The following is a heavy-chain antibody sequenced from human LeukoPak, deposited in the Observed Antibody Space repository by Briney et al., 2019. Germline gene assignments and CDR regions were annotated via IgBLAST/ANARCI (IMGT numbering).Heavy chain of an antibody. CDR2: IYHSGST. J-gene: IGHJ4*02. Sequence: SETLSLTCAVYGGSFSGYYWSWIRQPPGKGLEWIGSIYHSGSTYYNPSLKSRVTISVDTSKNQFSLKLSSVTAADTAVYYCARAPGEQWLVRRTHFDYWGQGTLVTVSS. V-gene: IGHV4-34*01. CDR1: GGSFSGYY. D-gene: IGHD6-19*01. CDR3: ARAPGEQWLVRRTHFDY.